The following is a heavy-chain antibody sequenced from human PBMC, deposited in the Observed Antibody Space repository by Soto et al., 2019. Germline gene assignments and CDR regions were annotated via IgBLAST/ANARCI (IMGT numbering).Heavy chain of an antibody. CDR1: GFTFISYA. CDR2: ISGGGDRT. V-gene: IGHV3-23*01. D-gene: IGHD3-16*01. J-gene: IGHJ2*01. Sequence: EVQLLESGGGLVQPGGSLRLSCVGSGFTFISYAVNWVRQAPGKGLEWVSGISGGGDRTFDADSVKGRFTISRDNSKNTVNLQMNSLRADDTAVYYCARKVLGSTSRPDYWYFDLWGRGTLVTVSS. CDR3: ARKVLGSTSRPDYWYFDL.